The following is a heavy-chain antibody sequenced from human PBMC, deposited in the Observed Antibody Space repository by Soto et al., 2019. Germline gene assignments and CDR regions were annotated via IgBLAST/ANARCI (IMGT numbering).Heavy chain of an antibody. CDR2: IIPIFGTA. V-gene: IGHV1-69*13. Sequence: ASVKVSCKASGGTFSSYAISWVRQAPGQGLEWMGGIIPIFGTANYAQKFQGRVTITADESTSIAYMELSSLRSEDTAVYYCATQYPRSTGQFDPWGQGTLVTVSS. CDR1: GGTFSSYA. D-gene: IGHD4-4*01. CDR3: ATQYPRSTGQFDP. J-gene: IGHJ5*02.